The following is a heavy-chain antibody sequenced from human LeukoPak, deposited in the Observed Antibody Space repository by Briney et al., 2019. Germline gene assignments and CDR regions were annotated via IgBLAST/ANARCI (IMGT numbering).Heavy chain of an antibody. J-gene: IGHJ3*02. CDR1: GGSISSGSYY. CDR3: ARSFDTNAFDI. CDR2: IYSSGNT. Sequence: SQTLSLTCTVSGGSISSGSYYWSWIRQPAGRGLEWIGRIYSSGNTNYNPSLKSRVTMSVDTSNHQFSLNLRSVTTADTAVYYCARSFDTNAFDIWGHGTMVTVSS. D-gene: IGHD2/OR15-2a*01. V-gene: IGHV4-61*02.